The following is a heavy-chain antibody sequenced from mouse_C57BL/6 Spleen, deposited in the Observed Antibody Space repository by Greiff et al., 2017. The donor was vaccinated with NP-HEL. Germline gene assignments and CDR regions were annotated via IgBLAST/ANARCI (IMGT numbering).Heavy chain of an antibody. Sequence: QVQLQQSGAELVKPGASVKLSCKASGYTFTSYWMHWVKQRPGQGLEWIGMIHPNSGSTNYNEKFKSKATLTVDKSSSTAYMQLSSLTSEDSAVYYCARSRYHYAMDYWGQGTSVTVSS. V-gene: IGHV1-64*01. CDR1: GYTFTSYW. J-gene: IGHJ4*01. CDR3: ARSRYHYAMDY. D-gene: IGHD3-1*01. CDR2: IHPNSGST.